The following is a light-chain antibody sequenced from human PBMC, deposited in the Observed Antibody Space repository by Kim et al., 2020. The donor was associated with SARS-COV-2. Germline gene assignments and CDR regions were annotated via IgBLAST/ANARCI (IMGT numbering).Light chain of an antibody. CDR2: AAS. J-gene: IGKJ1*01. Sequence: ASVGDRVTITCRASQDIANSLVWYQQKQGKVPQVLIYAASTLQSGVPSRFSGSGSGTEFTLTIGSLQTEDVATYYCQKYNSAPWTFGPGTKVDIK. V-gene: IGKV1-27*01. CDR1: QDIANS. CDR3: QKYNSAPWT.